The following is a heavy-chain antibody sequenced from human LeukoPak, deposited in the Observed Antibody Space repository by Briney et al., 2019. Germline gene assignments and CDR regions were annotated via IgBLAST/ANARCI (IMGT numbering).Heavy chain of an antibody. D-gene: IGHD5-24*01. Sequence: GGSLRLSCGGSGFTFSSYTMNWVRQAPGKGLEWVSPLYSGGSTYYADSVKGRFTISRDNSKNTLYLQMNSLRAEDTAVYYCASRDKGYYYGMDVWGQGTTVTVSS. J-gene: IGHJ6*02. CDR3: ASRDKGYYYGMDV. CDR1: GFTFSSYT. V-gene: IGHV3-66*01. CDR2: LYSGGST.